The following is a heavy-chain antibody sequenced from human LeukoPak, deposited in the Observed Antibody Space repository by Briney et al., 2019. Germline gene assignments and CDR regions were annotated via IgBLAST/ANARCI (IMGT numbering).Heavy chain of an antibody. D-gene: IGHD1-26*01. J-gene: IGHJ4*02. CDR2: IKQDESEK. V-gene: IGHV3-7*03. Sequence: GGSLRLSCAASGFTFSNYWVTWVRQAPGKGLEWVANIKQDESEKDYVDSVKGRFTISRDNAKNSLYLQMSSLRAEDTAVYYCATYSGAHHKTFDDWGQGTLVTVSS. CDR1: GFTFSNYW. CDR3: ATYSGAHHKTFDD.